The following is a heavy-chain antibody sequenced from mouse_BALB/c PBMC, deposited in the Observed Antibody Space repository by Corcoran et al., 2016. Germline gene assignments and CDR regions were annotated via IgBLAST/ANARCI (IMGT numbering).Heavy chain of an antibody. J-gene: IGHJ2*01. CDR2: HPGSGGTA. D-gene: IGHD1-1*01. Sequence: EVQMQQSGPELVTPGASVKMSCKASGYTFTNYVMQWVKQKHGKGLEWIGAIHPGSGGTAYNQKFKGKATLTAYKSSSTVYMELSSLTSEDSAVYYCTRLRYWGQGPTLTVSS. V-gene: IGHV1S136*01. CDR3: RLRY. CDR1: YTFTNYVM.